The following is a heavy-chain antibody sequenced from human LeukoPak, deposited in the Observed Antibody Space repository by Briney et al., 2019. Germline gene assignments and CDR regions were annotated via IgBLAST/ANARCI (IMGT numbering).Heavy chain of an antibody. D-gene: IGHD3-22*01. Sequence: PSETLSLTCTVSGGSISSYYWSWIRQPPGKGLEWIGEINHSGSTNYNPSLKSRVTISVDTSKNQFSLKLSSVTAADTAVYYCARGKKAITKIVPVWFDPWGQGTLVTVSS. CDR1: GGSISSYY. CDR3: ARGKKAITKIVPVWFDP. V-gene: IGHV4-34*01. CDR2: INHSGST. J-gene: IGHJ5*02.